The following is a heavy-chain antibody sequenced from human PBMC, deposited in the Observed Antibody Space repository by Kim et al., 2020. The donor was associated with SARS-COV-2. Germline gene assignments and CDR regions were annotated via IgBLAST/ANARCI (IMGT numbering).Heavy chain of an antibody. D-gene: IGHD1-26*01. V-gene: IGHV4-30-2*01. CDR1: GGSISSGGYS. J-gene: IGHJ4*02. Sequence: SETLSLTCAVSGGSISSGGYSWSWIRQPPGKGLEWIGYIYYSGSTYYNPSLKSRVTISVDRSKNQFSLKLSSVTAADTAVYYCARAIYGSYFFDYWGQGT. CDR3: ARAIYGSYFFDY. CDR2: IYYSGST.